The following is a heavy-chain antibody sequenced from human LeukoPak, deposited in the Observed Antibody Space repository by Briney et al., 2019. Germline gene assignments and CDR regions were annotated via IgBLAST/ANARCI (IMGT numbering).Heavy chain of an antibody. Sequence: AGGSPRLSCAASGFTFSSYSMNWVRQAPGKGLEWISSISSSSSYIYYADSVKGRFTISRDNAKNSLYLQMNSLRAEDTAVYYCARSLGYSYGYVFDYWGQGTLVTVSS. D-gene: IGHD5-18*01. CDR2: ISSSSSYI. CDR3: ARSLGYSYGYVFDY. CDR1: GFTFSSYS. V-gene: IGHV3-21*01. J-gene: IGHJ4*02.